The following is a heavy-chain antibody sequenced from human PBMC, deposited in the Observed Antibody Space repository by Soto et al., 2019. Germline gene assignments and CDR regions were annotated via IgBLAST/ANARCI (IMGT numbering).Heavy chain of an antibody. CDR2: IHPSGDTK. CDR3: ARDLWGSWTVDY. V-gene: IGHV1-46*02. J-gene: IGHJ4*02. Sequence: QVQLVQSGAEVKEPGASVKVSCKASGYTFQNYHMHWVRQAPGQGLEWMGIIHPSGDTKTYAQRFQGRLAMTRDTSTSTAYMELSSLTSEDTAAYFCARDLWGSWTVDYWGQGTLVTVSS. D-gene: IGHD3-16*01. CDR1: GYTFQNYH.